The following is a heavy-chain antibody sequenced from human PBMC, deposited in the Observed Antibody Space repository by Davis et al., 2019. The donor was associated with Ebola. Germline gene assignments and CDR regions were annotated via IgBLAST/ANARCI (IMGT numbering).Heavy chain of an antibody. CDR1: GGSISSSSSY. CDR3: ARLSATVTTLYYFDY. J-gene: IGHJ4*02. Sequence: SETLSLTCTVSGGSISSSSSYCGWIRQPPGKGLEWIGIIDYSGSTYYNPSLKSRVTISVDTSKNQFSLKLSSVTAADTDVYYCARLSATVTTLYYFDYWGQGTLVTVSS. D-gene: IGHD4-17*01. CDR2: IDYSGST. V-gene: IGHV4-39*01.